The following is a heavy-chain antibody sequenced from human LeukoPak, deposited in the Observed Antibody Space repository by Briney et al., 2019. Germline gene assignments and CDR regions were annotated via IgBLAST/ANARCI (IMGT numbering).Heavy chain of an antibody. J-gene: IGHJ5*02. CDR3: ARHALTRIPAAGTIDL. CDR2: IYYSGST. CDR1: GGSISSYY. D-gene: IGHD6-13*01. V-gene: IGHV4-59*08. Sequence: PSETLSLTCTVSGGSISSYYCSWIRQPPGKGLEWIGYIYYSGSTNYNPSLKSRVTISVDTSKNQFSLKLRSVTAADTAVYYCARHALTRIPAAGTIDLWGQGTLVTVSS.